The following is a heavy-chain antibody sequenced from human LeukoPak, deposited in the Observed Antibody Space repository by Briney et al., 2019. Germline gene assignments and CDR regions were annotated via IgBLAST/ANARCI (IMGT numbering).Heavy chain of an antibody. Sequence: GGSLRLSCVASGFTFSNYWMHWVRQAPGKGLVWVSRIDSDGSSTIYADSVKGRFTISRDNAKNTLYLQMNSLRADDTAVYYCASSPATSNYWGQGTLVTVSS. CDR2: IDSDGSST. V-gene: IGHV3-74*01. D-gene: IGHD2/OR15-2a*01. CDR3: ASSPATSNY. CDR1: GFTFSNYW. J-gene: IGHJ4*02.